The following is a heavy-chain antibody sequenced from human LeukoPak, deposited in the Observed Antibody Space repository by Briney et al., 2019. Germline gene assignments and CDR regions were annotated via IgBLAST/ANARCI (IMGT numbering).Heavy chain of an antibody. Sequence: GGSLRLSCVTSGFTFTNHWMSWVRQAPGKGLEWVANIREDGGHTNYVDSVKGRFTISRDNAKNSLYLQMNSLRAEDTAVYYCARDVATISNWFDPWGQGTLVTVSS. CDR3: ARDVATISNWFDP. CDR1: GFTFTNHW. D-gene: IGHD5-24*01. CDR2: IREDGGHT. V-gene: IGHV3-7*01. J-gene: IGHJ5*02.